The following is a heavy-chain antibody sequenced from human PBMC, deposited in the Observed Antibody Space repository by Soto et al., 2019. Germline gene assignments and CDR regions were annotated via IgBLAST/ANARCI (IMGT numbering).Heavy chain of an antibody. CDR3: ARGARTTGSALYGMDV. V-gene: IGHV1-18*01. D-gene: IGHD2-8*02. CDR2: ISGDNGGT. Sequence: QVQLVQSGAEVKLHGASVMVSCRTSGYIFTNYGISWVRQAPGQGPEWMGWISGDNGGTNYAQKFQGRVTMTTDTSTNTGYMDVRSLRSDDTAVYYCARGARTTGSALYGMDVWGQGTTVTVSS. CDR1: GYIFTNYG. J-gene: IGHJ6*02.